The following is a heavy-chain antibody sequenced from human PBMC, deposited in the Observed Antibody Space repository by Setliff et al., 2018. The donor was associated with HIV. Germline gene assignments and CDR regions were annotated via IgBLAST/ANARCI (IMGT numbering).Heavy chain of an antibody. D-gene: IGHD4-17*01. CDR2: IFYSGST. J-gene: IGHJ4*02. CDR1: GGSISSGYYY. V-gene: IGHV4-31*03. CDR3: ARDFLRSGYFDS. Sequence: PSETLSLTCSVSGGSISSGYYYWTWIRQHPGKGLEWIGNIFYSGSTYYNPSLKSRVTILVDASKNQFSLRVNSVTAADTAVYFCARDFLRSGYFDSWGQGKLVTVSS.